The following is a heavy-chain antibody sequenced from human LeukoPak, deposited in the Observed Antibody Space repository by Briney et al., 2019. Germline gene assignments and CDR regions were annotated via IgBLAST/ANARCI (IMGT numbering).Heavy chain of an antibody. CDR3: ARAPHIVVVTARGWFDP. CDR1: GDSLYY. CDR2: VYSTGHT. J-gene: IGHJ5*02. Sequence: PSETLSLTCTVSGDSLYYWGWIRPPPGKGLGWIGSVYSTGHTNYNLSLKSRVTMSIDTSKNQLSLKLTSVTAADTAMYYCARAPHIVVVTARGWFDPWGQGTLVTVSS. V-gene: IGHV4-39*01. D-gene: IGHD2-21*02.